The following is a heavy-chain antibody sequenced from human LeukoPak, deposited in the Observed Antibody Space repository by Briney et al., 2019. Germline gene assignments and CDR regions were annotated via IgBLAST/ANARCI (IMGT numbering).Heavy chain of an antibody. D-gene: IGHD3-9*01. J-gene: IGHJ6*03. V-gene: IGHV1-69*06. Sequence: TVKVSCKASGFPFTGYFMNWVRQATGQGLEWMGGIIPIFGTANYAQKFQGRVTITADKSTSTAYMELSSLRSEDTAVYYCARDLRAYDILTGLYYYYYMDVWGKGTTVTVSS. CDR3: ARDLRAYDILTGLYYYYYMDV. CDR2: IIPIFGTA. CDR1: GFPFTGYF.